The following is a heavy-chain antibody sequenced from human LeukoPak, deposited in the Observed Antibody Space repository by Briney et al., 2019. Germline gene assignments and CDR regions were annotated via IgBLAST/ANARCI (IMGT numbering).Heavy chain of an antibody. CDR2: ISWDSGSI. CDR1: GFTFDDYA. V-gene: IGHV3-9*01. J-gene: IGHJ3*01. Sequence: GGSLRLSCAASGFTFDDYAMHWVRHAPGKGLVWVSGISWDSGSIGYADSVKGRFTISRDNAKNSLYLQMNSLRAEDTALYYCAKDIQPEQCMLNDAFDFWGQGTMVTVSS. D-gene: IGHD6-19*01. CDR3: AKDIQPEQCMLNDAFDF.